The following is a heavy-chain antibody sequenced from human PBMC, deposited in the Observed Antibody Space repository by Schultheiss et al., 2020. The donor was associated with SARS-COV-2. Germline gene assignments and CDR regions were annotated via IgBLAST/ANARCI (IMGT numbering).Heavy chain of an antibody. CDR1: SGSISSSNW. J-gene: IGHJ4*02. V-gene: IGHV4-39*01. Sequence: SETLSLTCAVSSGSISSSNWWSWVRQPPGKGLEWIGSIYYSGSTYYNPSLKSRVTISVDTSKNRFSLNLSSVTAADTAVYYCARQRQQLVRYWGQGTLVTVSS. CDR3: ARQRQQLVRY. CDR2: IYYSGST. D-gene: IGHD6-13*01.